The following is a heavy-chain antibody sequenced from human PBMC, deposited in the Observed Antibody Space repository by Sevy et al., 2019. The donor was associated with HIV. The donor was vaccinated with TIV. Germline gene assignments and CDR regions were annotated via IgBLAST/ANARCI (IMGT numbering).Heavy chain of an antibody. V-gene: IGHV3-20*04. CDR1: GFTFSDHA. Sequence: RGSLRLSCAASGFTFSDHAMSWVRQTPGRGLEWVSCINWKADNTGYADSLKGRFTISRDNAKNSLYLQIHSLRAEDTALYYCARSAYYYDSTGYGPLDLWGQGTMVTVSS. J-gene: IGHJ3*01. D-gene: IGHD3-22*01. CDR3: ARSAYYYDSTGYGPLDL. CDR2: INWKADNT.